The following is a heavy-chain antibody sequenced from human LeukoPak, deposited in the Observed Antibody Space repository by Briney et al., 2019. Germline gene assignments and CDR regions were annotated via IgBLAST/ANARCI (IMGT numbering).Heavy chain of an antibody. D-gene: IGHD2-15*01. Sequence: QPGGSLRLSSAASGFTFSSYAMSWVRQAPGKGLEWVSAISGSGGSTYYADSVKGRFTISRDNSKNTLYLQMNRLRAEDTAVYYCAKRRCSGGSCYSGYFDYWGQGTLVTVSS. J-gene: IGHJ4*02. CDR3: AKRRCSGGSCYSGYFDY. CDR2: ISGSGGST. V-gene: IGHV3-23*01. CDR1: GFTFSSYA.